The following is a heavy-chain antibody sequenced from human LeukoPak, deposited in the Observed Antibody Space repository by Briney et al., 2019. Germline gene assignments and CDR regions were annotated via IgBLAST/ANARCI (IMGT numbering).Heavy chain of an antibody. D-gene: IGHD5/OR15-5a*01. J-gene: IGHJ4*02. CDR1: GFTFSGYA. CDR2: ISTDGNDK. Sequence: PGGSLRLSCAASGFTFSGYAMHWVRQAPGKGLEWLPVISTDGNDKHYADSVKGRFTVSRDNSKNTLFLQMNNLRTEDTAVYYCAKDKSVSADYYFDYWGQGTLVTVSS. CDR3: AKDKSVSADYYFDY. V-gene: IGHV3-30*04.